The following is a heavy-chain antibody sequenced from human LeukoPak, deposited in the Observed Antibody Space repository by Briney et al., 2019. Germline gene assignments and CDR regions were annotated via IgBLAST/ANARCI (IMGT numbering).Heavy chain of an antibody. Sequence: GRSLRLSCAASGSTFSSYGMHWVRQAPGKGLEWVALISYDGGKKYYADSVKGRFTISRDNSKNTLYLQVNSLRAEDTAVYYCARGAYCSGGRCPGAFDIWGQGTMVTVSS. CDR2: ISYDGGKK. CDR1: GSTFSSYG. V-gene: IGHV3-30*03. J-gene: IGHJ3*02. CDR3: ARGAYCSGGRCPGAFDI. D-gene: IGHD2-15*01.